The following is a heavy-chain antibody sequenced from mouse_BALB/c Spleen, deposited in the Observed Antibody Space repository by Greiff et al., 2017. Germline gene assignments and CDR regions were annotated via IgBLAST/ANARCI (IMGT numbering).Heavy chain of an antibody. CDR3: ARGGNCRGWFAY. Sequence: ESGPGLVKPSQSLSLTCSVTGYSITSGYYWNWIRQFPGNKLEWMGYISYDGSNNYNPSLKNRISITRDTSKNQFFLKLNSVTTEDTATYYCARGGNCRGWFAYWGQGTLVTVSA. J-gene: IGHJ3*01. CDR1: GYSITSGYY. CDR2: ISYDGSN. V-gene: IGHV3-6*02. D-gene: IGHD2-1*01.